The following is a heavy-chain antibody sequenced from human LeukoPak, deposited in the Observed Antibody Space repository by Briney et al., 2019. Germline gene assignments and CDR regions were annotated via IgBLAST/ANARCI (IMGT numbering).Heavy chain of an antibody. Sequence: SETLSLTCTVTDGSINHYYRNWLRQPPGKGLEWIGYIYDNGSTNYNASLKSRVTMSVDTSKNQFSLKLSSVTAADTAVYYCARLKWGTTSWFDPWGQGTLVTVAS. V-gene: IGHV4-59*08. CDR2: IYDNGST. J-gene: IGHJ5*01. CDR3: ARLKWGTTSWFDP. D-gene: IGHD1-1*01. CDR1: DGSINHYY.